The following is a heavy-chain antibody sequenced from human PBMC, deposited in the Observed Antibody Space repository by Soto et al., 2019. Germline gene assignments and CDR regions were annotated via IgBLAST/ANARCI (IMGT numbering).Heavy chain of an antibody. V-gene: IGHV1-69*13. CDR1: GGTFSSYA. CDR2: IIPIFGTA. J-gene: IGHJ5*02. CDR3: ARDGSSSGDNWFDP. Sequence: SVKVSCKASGGTFSSYAISWVRQAPGQGLEWMGGIIPIFGTANYAQKFQGRVTITADESTSTAYMELSSLRSEDTAVYYCARDGSSSGDNWFDPWGQGNLVTVSS. D-gene: IGHD6-6*01.